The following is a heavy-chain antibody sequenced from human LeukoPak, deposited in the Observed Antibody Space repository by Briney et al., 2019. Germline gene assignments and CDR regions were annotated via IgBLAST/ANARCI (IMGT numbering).Heavy chain of an antibody. CDR1: GYTFTSYG. V-gene: IGHV1-18*01. CDR3: ARRLAAAGTHHDAFDI. CDR2: ISAYNGNT. Sequence: ASVKVSCKASGYTFTSYGISWVRQAPGQGLEWMGWISAYNGNTNYAQKLQGRVTMTTDTSTSTAYMELRSLRSDDTAVYYCARRLAAAGTHHDAFDIWGQGTMVTVSS. D-gene: IGHD6-13*01. J-gene: IGHJ3*02.